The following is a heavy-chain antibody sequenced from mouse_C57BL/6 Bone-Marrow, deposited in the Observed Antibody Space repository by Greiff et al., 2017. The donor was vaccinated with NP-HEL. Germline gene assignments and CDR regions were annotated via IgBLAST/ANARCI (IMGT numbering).Heavy chain of an antibody. CDR2: INPNSGSN. J-gene: IGHJ4*01. CDR1: GYTFTDYS. Sequence: VQLQQSGPELVKPGASVKISCKASGYTFTDYSMNWVQQSPGKSLEWIGDINPNSGSNSYNEKFKGKATLTVDKSSSTAYMELRSLTSKDSAVNYWASATYYDYDGAMDFWGQGTSVTVSS. CDR3: ASATYYDYDGAMDF. V-gene: IGHV1-26*01. D-gene: IGHD2-4*01.